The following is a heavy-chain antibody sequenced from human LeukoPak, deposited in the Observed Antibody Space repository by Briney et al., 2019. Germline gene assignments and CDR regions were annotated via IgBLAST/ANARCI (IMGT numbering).Heavy chain of an antibody. CDR2: IYYSGST. CDR1: GGSISTSSYY. J-gene: IGHJ4*02. CDR3: ARHQILSGTCPRPLDY. V-gene: IGHV4-39*01. Sequence: SETLSLTCTVSGGSISTSSYYWGWIRQPPGKGLEWIGSIYYSGSTYYNPSLKSRVAISVDTSKNQFSLRLSSVTAADTAVYYCARHQILSGTCPRPLDYWGQGTLVTVSS. D-gene: IGHD1-26*01.